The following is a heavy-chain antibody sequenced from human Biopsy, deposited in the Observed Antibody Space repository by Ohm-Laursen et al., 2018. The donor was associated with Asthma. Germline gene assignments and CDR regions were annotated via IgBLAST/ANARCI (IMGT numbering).Heavy chain of an antibody. CDR3: ARKAGSCISRTCYSLDF. CDR1: GGTFNTYV. V-gene: IGHV1-69*13. D-gene: IGHD2-2*01. Sequence: SGTVSCKSLGGTFNTYVIGWVRQAPGQGLVWMGGIDSVFGTTNYPQKFQDRVPITADDSTSTVYMELSSLRSEDTAVYYCARKAGSCISRTCYSLDFWGQGTLVTVSS. CDR2: IDSVFGTT. J-gene: IGHJ4*02.